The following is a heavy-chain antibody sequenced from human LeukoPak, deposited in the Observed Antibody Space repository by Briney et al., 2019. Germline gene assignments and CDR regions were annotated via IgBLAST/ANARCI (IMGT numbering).Heavy chain of an antibody. J-gene: IGHJ2*01. CDR3: ATGHYDSRMYFDL. D-gene: IGHD3-16*01. CDR2: IKFDGSLA. CDR1: GLTFSTYW. V-gene: IGHV3-74*01. Sequence: QSGGSLRLSCTASGLTFSTYWVHWVRQAPGKGLVWVSQIKFDGSLASYADSVKGRFTISRDNAKNTLYLQMNTLGTEDTAVYYCATGHYDSRMYFDLWGRGTLVTVSS.